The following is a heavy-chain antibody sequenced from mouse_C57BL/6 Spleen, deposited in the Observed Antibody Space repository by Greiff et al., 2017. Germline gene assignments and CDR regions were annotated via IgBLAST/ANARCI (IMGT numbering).Heavy chain of an antibody. CDR3: ARGEWYFDY. J-gene: IGHJ2*01. CDR2: ISYDGSN. Sequence: VQLQQSGPGLVKPSQSLSLTCSVTGYSITSGYYWNWIRQFPGNKLEWMGYISYDGSNNYNPSLKNRISITRYTSKNQFFLKLNSVTTEDTATYYCARGEWYFDYWGQGTTLTVSS. V-gene: IGHV3-6*01. CDR1: GYSITSGYY.